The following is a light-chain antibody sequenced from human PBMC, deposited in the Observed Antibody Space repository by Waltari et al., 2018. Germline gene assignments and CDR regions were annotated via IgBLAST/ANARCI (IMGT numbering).Light chain of an antibody. J-gene: IGLJ2*01. V-gene: IGLV1-40*01. CDR3: QSYDSSLSGSL. CDR1: TPNPGSGLD. CDR2: DYT. Sequence: QSVMTQPPSVSGAPGPRVTLSCPGSTPNPGSGLDVHWYQPLPGTAPKLLIYDYTNRLSGVPDRFSGSKSGTSASLAITGLQVEDEADYYCQSYDSSLSGSLFGGGTKLTVL.